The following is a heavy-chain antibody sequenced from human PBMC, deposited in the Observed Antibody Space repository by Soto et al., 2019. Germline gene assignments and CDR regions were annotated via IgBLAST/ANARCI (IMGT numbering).Heavy chain of an antibody. CDR1: GISLNTRDLG. V-gene: IGHV2-5*02. J-gene: IGHJ4*02. Sequence: QITLKESGPTLVKPTETLTLTCTFSGISLNTRDLGVGWIRQPPGKALEWLAIIYWDDSKNYSPSLKSRLTITKDTSKNQVVLTVSDMDPVDTATYYCAQKGRGYFDYWGQGTLVTVSS. CDR3: AQKGRGYFDY. CDR2: IYWDDSK. D-gene: IGHD3-10*01.